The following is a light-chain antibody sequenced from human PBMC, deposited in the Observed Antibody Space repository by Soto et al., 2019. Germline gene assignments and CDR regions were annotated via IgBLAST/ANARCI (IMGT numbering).Light chain of an antibody. J-gene: IGKJ2*01. CDR1: QSVSSTY. CDR3: QQYGSFPYT. CDR2: GAS. V-gene: IGKV3-20*01. Sequence: EIVLTQSPGTLSLSPGERATLSCRASQSVSSTYLAWYQQKPGQAPRLVIYGASSRATGIPDRFSGSGSGTDFTLTVSRLEPEDFAVYYCQQYGSFPYTFGQGTKLEIK.